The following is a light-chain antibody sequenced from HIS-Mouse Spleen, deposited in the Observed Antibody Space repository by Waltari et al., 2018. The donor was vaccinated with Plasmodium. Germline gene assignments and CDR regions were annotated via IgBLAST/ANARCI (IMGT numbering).Light chain of an antibody. J-gene: IGKJ4*01. CDR2: AAS. CDR1: QGISSY. CDR3: QQYYSYPPLT. Sequence: IRMTQSPSSFSASTGDRVAITCRASQGISSYLAWYQQKPGKAPKLLIYAASTLQSGVPSRFSGSGSGTDFTLTISCLQSEDFATYYCQQYYSYPPLTFGGGTKVEIK. V-gene: IGKV1-8*01.